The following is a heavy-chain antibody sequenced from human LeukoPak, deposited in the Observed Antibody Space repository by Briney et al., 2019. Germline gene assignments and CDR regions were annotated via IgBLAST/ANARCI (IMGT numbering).Heavy chain of an antibody. CDR2: IHGSASYN. CDR1: GFIFSNYY. CDR3: VRAFGGYDSQRFYYNMDV. V-gene: IGHV3-21*06. D-gene: IGHD5-12*01. Sequence: GGSLRLSCAASGFIFSNYYLNWVRQAPGRGLEWVSCIHGSASYNYYADSVKGRFTISRDSAKNSLYLEMSSLRVEDTAVYYCVRAFGGYDSQRFYYNMDVWGKGTTVTVSS. J-gene: IGHJ6*03.